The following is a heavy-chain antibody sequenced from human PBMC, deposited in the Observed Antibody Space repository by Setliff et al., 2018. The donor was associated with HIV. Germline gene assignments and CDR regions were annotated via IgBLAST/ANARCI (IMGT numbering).Heavy chain of an antibody. Sequence: LRLSCAASGFTFSNYAMHWVRQAPGKGLEWVAVISYDGSNKYYADSVKGRFTISRDNSKNTLYLQMNSLRVEDTAVYYCARETMYDSRGYLSHYFDYWGQGTPVTVSS. CDR1: GFTFSNYA. V-gene: IGHV3-30-3*01. D-gene: IGHD3-22*01. J-gene: IGHJ4*02. CDR2: ISYDGSNK. CDR3: ARETMYDSRGYLSHYFDY.